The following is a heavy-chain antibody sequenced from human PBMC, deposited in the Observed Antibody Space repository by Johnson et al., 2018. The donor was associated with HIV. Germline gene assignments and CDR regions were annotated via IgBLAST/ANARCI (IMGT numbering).Heavy chain of an antibody. Sequence: QVQLVESGGGVVQPGRSLRLSCAASGFTFTSYTIHWVRQAPGKGLEWVALISSDGTNKYYADSVKDRFTISRDNAKNSLYLQMNNVRAEDTALYFCARAASQQQLKVPFDIWGQGTMVTVSS. CDR1: GFTFTSYT. CDR3: ARAASQQQLKVPFDI. D-gene: IGHD6-13*01. V-gene: IGHV3-30-3*01. J-gene: IGHJ3*02. CDR2: ISSDGTNK.